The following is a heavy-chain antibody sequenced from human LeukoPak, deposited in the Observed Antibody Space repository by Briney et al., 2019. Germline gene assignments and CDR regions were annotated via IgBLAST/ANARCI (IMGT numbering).Heavy chain of an antibody. J-gene: IGHJ6*02. CDR3: ARDRVVAARGYYYYGMDV. Sequence: SQTLSLTCTVSGGSISSGSYYWSWIRQPAGKGLEWIGRIYTSGSTNYNPSLKSRVTISVDTSKNQFSLKLSSVTAADTAVCYCARDRVVAARGYYYYGMDVWGQGTTVTVSS. CDR1: GGSISSGSYY. CDR2: IYTSGST. D-gene: IGHD2-15*01. V-gene: IGHV4-61*02.